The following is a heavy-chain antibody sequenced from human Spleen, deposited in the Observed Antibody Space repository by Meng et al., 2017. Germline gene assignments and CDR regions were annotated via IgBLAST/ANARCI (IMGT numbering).Heavy chain of an antibody. CDR1: GFTVSSNY. CDR2: IYSGGGT. V-gene: IGHV3-66*01. J-gene: IGHJ6*02. D-gene: IGHD2-15*01. Sequence: GESLKISCAASGFTVSSNYMSWVRQAPGKGLEWVSVIYSGGGTYYADSVKGRFTISRDNSKNTLYLQMNSLRVEDTAVYYCSREASGSSYGMDVWGQGTTVTVSS. CDR3: SREASGSSYGMDV.